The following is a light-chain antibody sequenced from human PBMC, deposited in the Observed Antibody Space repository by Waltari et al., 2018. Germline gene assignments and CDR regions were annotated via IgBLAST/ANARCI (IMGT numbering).Light chain of an antibody. CDR1: SSNIGRNG. J-gene: IGLJ3*02. CDR2: TDN. CDR3: AAWDDSLNGRV. V-gene: IGLV1-44*01. Sequence: QSVLAQPPSASGTPGQGVTVPCSGSSSNIGRNGVSWYQQVPGTAPKLLSHTDNQRPSGVPDRFSGSKSGTSASLAISGLQSEDEAHYYCAAWDDSLNGRVFGGGTEVTVL.